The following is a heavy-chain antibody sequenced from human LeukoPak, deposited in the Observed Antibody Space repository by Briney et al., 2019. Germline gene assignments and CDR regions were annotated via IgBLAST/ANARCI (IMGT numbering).Heavy chain of an antibody. D-gene: IGHD3-16*01. CDR2: VFYNGAT. Sequence: SETLSLTCIVSGGSISSSIYYWAWVRQPPGKGLEWIGTVFYNGATRYSPSLRSRVTISIDTSTNQFSLKLSSVTAADTAVYYCARGYDYVWGSQGGAFDIWGQGTMVTVSS. CDR3: ARGYDYVWGSQGGAFDI. V-gene: IGHV4-39*07. CDR1: GGSISSSIYY. J-gene: IGHJ3*02.